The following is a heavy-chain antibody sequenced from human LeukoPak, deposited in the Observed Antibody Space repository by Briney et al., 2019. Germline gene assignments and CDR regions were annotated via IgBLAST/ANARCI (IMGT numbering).Heavy chain of an antibody. CDR3: AKSSDLLTGYYSYFEY. V-gene: IGHV3-30*18. Sequence: PGGSLRLSCAASGFTFSSYGIHWVRQAPGKWLEWVALISYDGSNEYYADSVKGRFTISRDNSKNTLYMQMNSLRAEDTAVYYCAKSSDLLTGYYSYFEYWGHGTLVTVAS. CDR2: ISYDGSNE. CDR1: GFTFSSYG. J-gene: IGHJ4*01. D-gene: IGHD3-9*01.